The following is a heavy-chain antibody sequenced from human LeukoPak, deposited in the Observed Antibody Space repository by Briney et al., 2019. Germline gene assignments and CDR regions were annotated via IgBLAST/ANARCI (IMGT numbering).Heavy chain of an antibody. Sequence: ASVKVSYKASGYTFTSYGISWVRQAPGQGLEWLGWISAYNGNTNYAQKLTGTVTMTTDTSTSTTYMELRSLRSEDTALYYCARFSLIGYDTLTGYYPYYFDYWGQGTLVTVSS. CDR1: GYTFTSYG. V-gene: IGHV1-18*01. CDR3: ARFSLIGYDTLTGYYPYYFDY. D-gene: IGHD3-9*01. J-gene: IGHJ4*02. CDR2: ISAYNGNT.